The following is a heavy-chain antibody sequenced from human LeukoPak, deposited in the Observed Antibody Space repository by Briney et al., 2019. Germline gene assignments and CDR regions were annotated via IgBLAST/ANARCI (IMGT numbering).Heavy chain of an antibody. CDR2: IYHSGST. V-gene: IGHV4-4*02. CDR3: ARDRDYGDYLYYFDY. CDR1: GGSISSSNW. D-gene: IGHD4-17*01. Sequence: PSGTLSLTCAVSGGSISSSNWWSWVRQPPGKGLEWIGEIYHSGSTNYNPSLKSRVTISVDKSKNQFSLKLSSVTAADTAVYYCARDRDYGDYLYYFDYWGQGTLVTVSS. J-gene: IGHJ4*02.